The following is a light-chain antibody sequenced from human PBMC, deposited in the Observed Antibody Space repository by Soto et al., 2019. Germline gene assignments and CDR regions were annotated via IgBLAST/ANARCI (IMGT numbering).Light chain of an antibody. CDR3: QQYNNWPLWT. CDR2: GAS. CDR1: QSVSSN. V-gene: IGKV3-15*01. Sequence: EIVMTQSPATLSVSPGERATLSCRASQSVSSNLAWYQQKPGQAPRLLIYGASTRATGIAARFSGSGSGTEFTLTISRLQSEDFAVYFCQQYNNWPLWTFGQGTKVEIK. J-gene: IGKJ1*01.